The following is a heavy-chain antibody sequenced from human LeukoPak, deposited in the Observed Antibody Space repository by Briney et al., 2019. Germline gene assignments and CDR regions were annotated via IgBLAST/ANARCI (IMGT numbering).Heavy chain of an antibody. CDR2: ISSDGGTT. J-gene: IGHJ6*02. V-gene: IGHV3-64*01. CDR3: ARGPSGYGFMDV. D-gene: IGHD5-12*01. CDR1: GFTFGSYS. Sequence: GGSLTLSCAASGFTFGSYSMHWVRQAPGKGLDYVSAISSDGGTTYYANSVKGRFTFSRDNSKNTLYLQMATLRTDDMVVYYCARGPSGYGFMDVWGQGTTVTVSS.